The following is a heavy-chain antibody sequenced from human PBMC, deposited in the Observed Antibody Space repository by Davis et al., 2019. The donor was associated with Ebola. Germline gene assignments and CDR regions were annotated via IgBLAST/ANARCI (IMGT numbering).Heavy chain of an antibody. D-gene: IGHD3-22*01. CDR2: THSGGST. CDR3: ATSNYFDSSGYYY. CDR1: GFTVSSNY. Sequence: PGGSLRLSCAASGFTVSSNYMSWVRQAPGKGLEWVSVTHSGGSTYYADSVKGRFTISRHISKNTLYLQMNSLRPEDTAVYYCATSNYFDSSGYYYWGQGTLVTVSS. J-gene: IGHJ4*02. V-gene: IGHV3-53*04.